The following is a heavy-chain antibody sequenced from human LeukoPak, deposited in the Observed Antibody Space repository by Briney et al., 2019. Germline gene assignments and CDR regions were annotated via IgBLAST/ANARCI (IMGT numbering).Heavy chain of an antibody. J-gene: IGHJ6*02. V-gene: IGHV1-2*02. CDR2: INPNSGGT. CDR1: GYTFTDYY. CDR3: ARTYYDILSNGMDV. D-gene: IGHD3-9*01. Sequence: ASVKVSCKASGYTFTDYYMHWVRQAPGQGLEWMGWINPNSGGTNYAQKFQGRVTMTRDTSISTAYMELSRLRSDDTAVYYCARTYYDILSNGMDVWGQGTTVTVSS.